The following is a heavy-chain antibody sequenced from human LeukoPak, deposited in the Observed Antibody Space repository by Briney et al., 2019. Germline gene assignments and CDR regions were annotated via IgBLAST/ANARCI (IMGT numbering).Heavy chain of an antibody. CDR3: ARSGVGPPVTEPFDY. J-gene: IGHJ4*02. Sequence: SETLSLTCSVSGGSISSYYWSWIRQPPGKGLEWIGYIYYSGSTNYNPSLRSRVTISVDTSKNQFSLKLSSGTASDTAVYYCARSGVGPPVTEPFDYWGQGTLVIVFS. CDR1: GGSISSYY. CDR2: IYYSGST. V-gene: IGHV4-59*01. D-gene: IGHD3-10*01.